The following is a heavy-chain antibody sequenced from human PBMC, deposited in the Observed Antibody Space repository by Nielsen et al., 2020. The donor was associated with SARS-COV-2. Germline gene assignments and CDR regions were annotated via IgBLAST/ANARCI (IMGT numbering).Heavy chain of an antibody. Sequence: ASVKVSCKAFGYIFTSYYMHWVRQAPGQGLEWMGIINPTGGSTSYAQNFQGRVTMTRDTSTSTVYMELSSLRSEDTAMYCCARSDSSSWYGNDHWGQGTLVTVSS. V-gene: IGHV1-46*01. D-gene: IGHD6-13*01. CDR1: GYIFTSYY. CDR3: ARSDSSSWYGNDH. CDR2: INPTGGST. J-gene: IGHJ4*02.